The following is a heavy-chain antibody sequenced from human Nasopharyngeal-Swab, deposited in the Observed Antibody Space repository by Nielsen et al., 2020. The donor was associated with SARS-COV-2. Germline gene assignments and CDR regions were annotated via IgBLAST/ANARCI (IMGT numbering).Heavy chain of an antibody. CDR3: AGIPYGGGHSSYGWFDL. CDR2: ITHTGRT. J-gene: IGHJ5*02. CDR1: AASVTTYY. V-gene: IGHV4-59*02. D-gene: IGHD2-21*02. Sequence: SETLSLTCTVSAASVTTYYWGWIRQSPGKGLEWIAYITHTGRTKYNPSLETRVTISQDTSRTRFSLKLTSVTAAETAMYYCAGIPYGGGHSSYGWFDLWGQGILVTVSS.